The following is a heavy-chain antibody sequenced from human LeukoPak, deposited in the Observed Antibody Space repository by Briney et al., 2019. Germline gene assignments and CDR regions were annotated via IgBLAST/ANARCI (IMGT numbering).Heavy chain of an antibody. Sequence: GGSLRLSCADSGFTFSSYAMSWVRQAPGKGLEWVSAISGSGGSTYYADSVKGRFTISRDNSKNTLYLQMNSLRAEDTAVYYCAKDNYYDSSGYYSSFDYWGQGTLVTVSA. CDR1: GFTFSSYA. V-gene: IGHV3-23*01. CDR2: ISGSGGST. D-gene: IGHD3-22*01. J-gene: IGHJ4*02. CDR3: AKDNYYDSSGYYSSFDY.